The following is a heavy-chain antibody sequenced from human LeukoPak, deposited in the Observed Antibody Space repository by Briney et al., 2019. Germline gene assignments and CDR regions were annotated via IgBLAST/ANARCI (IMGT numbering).Heavy chain of an antibody. CDR2: IIPIFGTA. J-gene: IGHJ4*02. V-gene: IGHV1-69*05. CDR1: GGTFSSYA. D-gene: IGHD2-2*01. CDR3: ARGRFKSQLLSFY. Sequence: SVKVSCKASGGTFSSYAISWVRQAPGQGLEWMGRIIPIFGTANYAQKFQGRVTITTDESTSTAYMELSSLRSEDTAVYYCARGRFKSQLLSFYWGQGTLVTVSS.